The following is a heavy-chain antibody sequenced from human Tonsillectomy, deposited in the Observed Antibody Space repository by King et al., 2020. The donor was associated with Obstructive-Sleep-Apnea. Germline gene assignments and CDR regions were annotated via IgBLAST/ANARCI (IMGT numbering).Heavy chain of an antibody. CDR2: IGTSDSFT. J-gene: IGHJ4*02. V-gene: IGHV3-11*05. Sequence: VQLVESGGGFVKPGGSLRLSCAASGITLSDNWMTWIRQIPGKGLEWLSFIGTSDSFTAYVDSVKGRFTISRDNAKNSMYLQMNSLRADDTAIYYCARMSWNDLVDWGRGTQVTVSS. D-gene: IGHD1-1*01. CDR1: GITLSDNW. CDR3: ARMSWNDLVD.